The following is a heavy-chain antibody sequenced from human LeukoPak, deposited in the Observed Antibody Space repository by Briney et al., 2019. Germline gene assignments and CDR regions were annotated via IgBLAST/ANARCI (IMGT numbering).Heavy chain of an antibody. CDR3: AREQAYYYYYMDV. CDR1: GGSISSSY. V-gene: IGHV4-59*12. J-gene: IGHJ6*03. CDR2: IHYSGST. Sequence: SETLSLTCTVSGGSISSSYWNWIRQPPGRGLEWIGDIHYSGSTNYNPSLKSRVTISVDTSKNQFSLKLSSVTAADTAVYYCAREQAYYYYYMDVWGKGTTVTVSS.